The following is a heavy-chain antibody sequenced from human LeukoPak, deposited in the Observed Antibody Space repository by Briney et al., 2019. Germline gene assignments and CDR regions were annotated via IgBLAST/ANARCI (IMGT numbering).Heavy chain of an antibody. D-gene: IGHD3-9*01. CDR3: ASRILTGYYNINWFDP. CDR1: GGSISSGDYY. V-gene: IGHV4-30-4*08. J-gene: IGHJ5*02. CDR2: IYYSGST. Sequence: SQTLSLTCTVSGGSISSGDYYWSWIRQPPGKGLEWIGYIYYSGSTYYNPSLKSRVTISVDTSKNQFSLKLSSVTAADTAVYYCASRILTGYYNINWFDPWGQGTLVTVSS.